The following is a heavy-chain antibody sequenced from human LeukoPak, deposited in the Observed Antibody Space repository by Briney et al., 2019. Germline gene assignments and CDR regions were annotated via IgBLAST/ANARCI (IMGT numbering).Heavy chain of an antibody. CDR2: IYYSGST. CDR1: GGSISISSHY. CDR3: ARGPPILLWFGELENWFDP. J-gene: IGHJ5*02. Sequence: SETLSLTCTVSGGSISISSHYWVWIRQPPGKGLEWIGSIYYSGSTYYNPSLKSRVTISVDMSRNQFSLKLSSVTAADTAVYYCARGPPILLWFGELENWFDPWGQGTLVTVSS. V-gene: IGHV4-39*01. D-gene: IGHD3-10*01.